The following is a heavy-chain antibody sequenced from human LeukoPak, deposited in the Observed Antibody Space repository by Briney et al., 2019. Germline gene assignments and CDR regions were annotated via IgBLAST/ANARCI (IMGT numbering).Heavy chain of an antibody. J-gene: IGHJ3*02. Sequence: ASVKVSCKAFGYTFTSNYMHWVRQAPGQGPEWMGVINPSGGSTSYAQKFQGRVTMTRDMSTSTVYMELSSLRSEDTAVYYCARARRSGQPPAHAFDIWGQGTMVTVSS. D-gene: IGHD3-3*01. V-gene: IGHV1-46*01. CDR1: GYTFTSNY. CDR3: ARARRSGQPPAHAFDI. CDR2: INPSGGST.